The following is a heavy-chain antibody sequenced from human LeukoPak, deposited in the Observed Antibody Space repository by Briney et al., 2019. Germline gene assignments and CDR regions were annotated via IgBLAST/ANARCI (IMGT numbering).Heavy chain of an antibody. V-gene: IGHV3-30-3*01. J-gene: IGHJ3*02. CDR2: ISYDGSNK. CDR1: GFTFSSYA. CDR3: ARSDYDSSGYYAFDI. Sequence: GGSLRLSCAASGFTFSSYAMHWVRQAPGKGLEWVAVISYDGSNKYYADSVKCRFTISRDNSKNTLYLQMNSLRAEDTAVYYCARSDYDSSGYYAFDIWGQGTMVTVSS. D-gene: IGHD3-22*01.